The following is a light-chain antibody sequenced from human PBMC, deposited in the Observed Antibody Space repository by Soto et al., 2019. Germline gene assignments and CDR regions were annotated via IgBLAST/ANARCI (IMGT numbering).Light chain of an antibody. CDR2: DVS. CDR1: SSDVGGYNY. V-gene: IGLV2-14*03. Sequence: QSALTQPASVSGSPGQSITISCTGTSSDVGGYNYVSWYQQHPGKAPKLMIYDVSDRPSGISNRFSASKSGNTASLTISGLQAEDEADYYCCSYTSSSTPWVFGTGTKVTGL. J-gene: IGLJ1*01. CDR3: CSYTSSSTPWV.